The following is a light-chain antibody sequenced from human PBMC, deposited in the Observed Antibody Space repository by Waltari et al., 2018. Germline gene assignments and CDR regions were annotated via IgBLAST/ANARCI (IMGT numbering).Light chain of an antibody. Sequence: DIQMTQSPSSLSASVGDRVTITCRASQSISGYLNWYQQKPGKAPKLLIYAASSLQSGVPSRFSGSGSGTDFTLTISSLQPEDFATYYCQQSYSTPFGQGTKVEIK. J-gene: IGKJ1*01. CDR2: AAS. V-gene: IGKV1-39*01. CDR1: QSISGY. CDR3: QQSYSTP.